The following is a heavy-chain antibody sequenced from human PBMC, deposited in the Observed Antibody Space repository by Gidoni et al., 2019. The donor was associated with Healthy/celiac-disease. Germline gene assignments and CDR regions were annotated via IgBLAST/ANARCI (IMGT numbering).Heavy chain of an antibody. CDR3: ARTNHRLLLDY. J-gene: IGHJ4*02. CDR2: TRNKANSYTT. Sequence: EVQLVESGGGLVQPGGSLRLSCAASGFTFSDHYMDWVRQAPGKGLELVGRTRNKANSYTTEYAASVKGRFTISRDDSKNSLYLQMNSLKTEDTAVYYCARTNHRLLLDYWGQGTLVTVSS. CDR1: GFTFSDHY. D-gene: IGHD2-21*02. V-gene: IGHV3-72*01.